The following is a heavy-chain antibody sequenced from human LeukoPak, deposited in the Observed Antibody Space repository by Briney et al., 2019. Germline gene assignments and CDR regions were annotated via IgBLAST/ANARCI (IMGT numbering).Heavy chain of an antibody. CDR2: ISDRGGTT. D-gene: IGHD3-10*01. CDR1: GVTLSNYA. V-gene: IGHV3-23*01. CDR3: AIRGVVIQVFLIGFHKEAYYFDS. J-gene: IGHJ4*02. Sequence: GSLRLSCAVTGVTLSNYAMSWVRQAPGKGLEWVAGISDRGGTTNYAQSVKGRFTISRDNPKNTLYLQMSSLRAEDTAVYFCAIRGVVIQVFLIGFHKEAYYFDSWGQGALVTVSS.